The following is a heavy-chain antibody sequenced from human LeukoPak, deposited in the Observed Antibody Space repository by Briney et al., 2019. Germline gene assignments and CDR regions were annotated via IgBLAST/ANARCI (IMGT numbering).Heavy chain of an antibody. CDR1: GYSFTGYY. CDR2: INPNSGGT. CDR3: AGGGRVRFDFVYY. D-gene: IGHD3/OR15-3a*01. J-gene: IGHJ4*02. V-gene: IGHV1-2*02. Sequence: ASMKVSCKASGYSFTGYYMHWVRQAPGQGLEWMGWINPNSGGTNYAQKFQGRVTMSRDTSISTAYMELSRLRPNNTAVYYWAGGGRVRFDFVYYWGQGNLVTVSS.